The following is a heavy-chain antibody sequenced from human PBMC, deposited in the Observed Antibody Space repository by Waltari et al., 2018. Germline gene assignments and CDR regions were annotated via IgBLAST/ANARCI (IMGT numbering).Heavy chain of an antibody. CDR1: GGSFNGYY. Sequence: QVQLQQWGAGLLKPSETLSLTCAVSGGSFNGYYLSWTRQPPGKGLEWIWEIHPSGSTAYNPSLTSRVTISGDMSKNQFALKLTSVTAADTAVYFCARGRDPYKGGSLWGLGTLVTVSS. J-gene: IGHJ4*02. CDR3: ARGRDPYKGGSL. CDR2: IHPSGST. D-gene: IGHD1-1*01. V-gene: IGHV4-34*01.